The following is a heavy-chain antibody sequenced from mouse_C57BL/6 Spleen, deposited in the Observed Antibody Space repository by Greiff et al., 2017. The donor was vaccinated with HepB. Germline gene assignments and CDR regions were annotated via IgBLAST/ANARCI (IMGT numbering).Heavy chain of an antibody. J-gene: IGHJ2*01. Sequence: EVKLMESGPGLVKPSQSLSLTCSVTGYSITSGYYWNWIRQFPGNKLEWMGYISYDGSNNYNPSLKNRISITRDTSKNQFFLKLNSVTTEDTATYYCARGITTGVYFDYWGQGTTLTVSS. D-gene: IGHD1-1*01. CDR1: GYSITSGYY. V-gene: IGHV3-6*01. CDR3: ARGITTGVYFDY. CDR2: ISYDGSN.